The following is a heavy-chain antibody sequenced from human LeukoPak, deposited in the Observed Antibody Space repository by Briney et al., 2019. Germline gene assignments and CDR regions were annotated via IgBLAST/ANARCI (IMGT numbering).Heavy chain of an antibody. D-gene: IGHD4-23*01. J-gene: IGHJ4*02. CDR2: IKYDGSGN. CDR3: TRDEGATVATYRFDF. Sequence: GGSVRLSCEASGFDFSNYYMSWVRQAPGKGLEWLANIKYDGSGNYYVDSVKGRFTISRDNAKNSLYLQMNSLRAEDTAVYYCTRDEGATVATYRFDFWGQGTLVTVSS. V-gene: IGHV3-7*01. CDR1: GFDFSNYY.